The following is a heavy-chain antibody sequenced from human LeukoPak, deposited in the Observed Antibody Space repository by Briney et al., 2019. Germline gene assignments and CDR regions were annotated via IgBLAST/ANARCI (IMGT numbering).Heavy chain of an antibody. D-gene: IGHD4-23*01. Sequence: GSLRLSCVASGFKFTDYAIHWVRQVPGRGLEWVAVVWFDGSYELYADSVKGRFTISRDDSRSTVNLQMESLRAEDTALYYCARDLGGRGIPVYYFDYWGQGTQVTVSS. CDR3: ARDLGGRGIPVYYFDY. CDR2: VWFDGSYE. CDR1: GFKFTDYA. J-gene: IGHJ4*02. V-gene: IGHV3-33*08.